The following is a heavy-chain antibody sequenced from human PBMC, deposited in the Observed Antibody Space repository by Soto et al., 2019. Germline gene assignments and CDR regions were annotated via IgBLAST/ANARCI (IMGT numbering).Heavy chain of an antibody. J-gene: IGHJ4*02. D-gene: IGHD3-10*01. Sequence: QVHLVQSGAEVKKPGASVKVSCKASGYTFTNYGISWVRQAPGQWLEWMGWISPYNGHTHYTQRFQGRVTMTTDTSTTTTFMELRSLSSDDTAVYYCAREDFGDKIDYWGQGTLVAVSS. CDR1: GYTFTNYG. CDR3: AREDFGDKIDY. CDR2: ISPYNGHT. V-gene: IGHV1-18*01.